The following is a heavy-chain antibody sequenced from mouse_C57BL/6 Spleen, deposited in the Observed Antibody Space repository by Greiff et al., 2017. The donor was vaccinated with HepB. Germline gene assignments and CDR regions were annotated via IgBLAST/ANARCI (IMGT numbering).Heavy chain of an antibody. CDR2: IDPSDSET. CDR3: ARSPPVVARYWYFDV. Sequence: VQLQQPGAELVRPGSSVKLSCKASGYTFTSYWMHWVKQRPIQGLEWIGNIDPSDSETHYNQKFKDKATLTVDKSSSTAYMQLSSLTSEDSAVYYCARSPPVVARYWYFDVWGTGTTVTVSS. CDR1: GYTFTSYW. J-gene: IGHJ1*03. D-gene: IGHD1-1*01. V-gene: IGHV1-52*01.